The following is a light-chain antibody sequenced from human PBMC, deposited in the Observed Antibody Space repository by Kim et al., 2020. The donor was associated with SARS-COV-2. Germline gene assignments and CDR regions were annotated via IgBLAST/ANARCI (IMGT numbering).Light chain of an antibody. J-gene: IGKJ1*01. V-gene: IGKV3-15*01. CDR2: DVS. CDR1: QSVSNN. CDR3: QQYSIWHRT. Sequence: EIVMTQSPATVSVSPGERATLSCRTSQSVSNNVAWYQQKPGQAPRLLIYDVSTRATGIPARFSGSGSGTDFSLTISSLQSEDFAVYYCQQYSIWHRTFGQGTKVDIK.